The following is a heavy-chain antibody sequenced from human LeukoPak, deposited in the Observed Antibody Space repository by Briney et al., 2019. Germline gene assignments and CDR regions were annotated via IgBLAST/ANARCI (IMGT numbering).Heavy chain of an antibody. D-gene: IGHD3-9*01. CDR1: GFTFTTYW. J-gene: IGHJ6*03. V-gene: IGHV3-30*02. CDR3: AREDRYFDWLGGYYYYYYMDV. CDR2: IRYDGSNK. Sequence: PGGSLRLSCAASGFTFTTYWMSWVRQPPGKGLEWVAFIRYDGSNKYQADSVKGRFTISRDNAKNSLYLQMNSLRAEDTAVYYCAREDRYFDWLGGYYYYYYMDVWGKGTTVTVSS.